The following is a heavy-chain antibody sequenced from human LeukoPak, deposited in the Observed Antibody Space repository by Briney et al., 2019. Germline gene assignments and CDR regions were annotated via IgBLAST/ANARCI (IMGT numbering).Heavy chain of an antibody. V-gene: IGHV3-11*05. CDR1: GFTFSDYY. J-gene: IGHJ4*02. CDR2: ISSGYYT. Sequence: PGGSLRLSCAASGFTFSDYYMIWIRQAPGKGLEWVSYISSGYYTYYADSVKGRFTISRDNTKNTLYLQMHSLRAEDTAVYFCAKGDGPFDSWGQGTLVTVST. CDR3: AKGDGPFDS. D-gene: IGHD2-21*02.